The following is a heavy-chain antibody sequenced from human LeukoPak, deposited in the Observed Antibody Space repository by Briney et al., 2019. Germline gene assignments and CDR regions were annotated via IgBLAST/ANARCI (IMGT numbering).Heavy chain of an antibody. CDR1: GGSISSYY. CDR2: IYYSGST. J-gene: IGHJ4*02. V-gene: IGHV4-59*12. Sequence: SETLSLTCTVSGGSISSYYWSWIRQPPGKGLEWIGYIYYSGSTNYNPSLKSRVTISVDTSKNQFSLKLSSVTAADTAVYYCAVRRDIVVVPAARGGYFDYWGQGTLVTVSS. CDR3: AVRRDIVVVPAARGGYFDY. D-gene: IGHD2-2*01.